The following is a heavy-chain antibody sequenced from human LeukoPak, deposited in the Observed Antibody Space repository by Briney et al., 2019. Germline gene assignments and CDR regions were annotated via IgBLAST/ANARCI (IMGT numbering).Heavy chain of an antibody. CDR3: ASQVGAVPYYYYGMDV. V-gene: IGHV1-8*01. J-gene: IGHJ6*02. CDR1: GYTFTSYD. Sequence: GASVKVSCKASGYTFTSYDINWVRQATGQGLEWMGWMNPNGGNTGYAQKFQGRVTMTRNTSISTAYMELSSLRSEDTAVYYCASQVGAVPYYYYGMDVWGQGTTVTVSS. CDR2: MNPNGGNT. D-gene: IGHD3-16*01.